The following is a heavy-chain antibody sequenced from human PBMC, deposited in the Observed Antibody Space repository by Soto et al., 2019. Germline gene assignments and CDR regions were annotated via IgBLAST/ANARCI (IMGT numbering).Heavy chain of an antibody. V-gene: IGHV2-5*02. J-gene: IGHJ6*02. CDR1: GFSLSTSGVG. CDR2: IYWDDDK. Sequence: QITLKESSPTLVKPTQTLTLTCTFSGFSLSTSGVGVAWIRQPPGKALEWLALIYWDDDKRYRPSLETRLTITKDTSKNQGVLTRTNMDSVDTATYYCAYLPCSGGSCYWFAYSGMDVWGQGTTVTVSS. D-gene: IGHD2-15*01. CDR3: AYLPCSGGSCYWFAYSGMDV.